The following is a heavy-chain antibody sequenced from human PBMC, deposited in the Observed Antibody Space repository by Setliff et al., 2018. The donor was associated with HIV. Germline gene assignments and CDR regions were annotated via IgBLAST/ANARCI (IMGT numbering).Heavy chain of an antibody. CDR1: GGSFSGYY. V-gene: IGHV4-34*01. D-gene: IGHD3-10*01. Sequence: SETLSLTCAVYGGSFSGYYWSWIRQPPGKGLEWIGEINHSGSTNYNPSLKSRGTISVDTSKNQFSLKLSSVTAADTAVYYCARVRRPIYYCSGSYYNYFDYWGQGTLVTVSS. CDR3: ARVRRPIYYCSGSYYNYFDY. J-gene: IGHJ4*02. CDR2: INHSGST.